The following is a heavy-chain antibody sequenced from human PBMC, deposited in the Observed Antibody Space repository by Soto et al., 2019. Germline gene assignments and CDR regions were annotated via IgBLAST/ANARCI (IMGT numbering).Heavy chain of an antibody. CDR3: ARGWYSSSSPSLYYYYGMDV. D-gene: IGHD6-6*01. V-gene: IGHV1-2*02. CDR2: ITPNKSLT. J-gene: IGHJ6*02. Sequence: ASVKVSCKASEDIFTTYHTHWVRQAPGQGLEWMGMITPNKSLTICAQKFQGRVTMTRDTSISTVYMELSRLRSDDTAVYYCARGWYSSSSPSLYYYYGMDVWAQGTKVTVSS. CDR1: EDIFTTYH.